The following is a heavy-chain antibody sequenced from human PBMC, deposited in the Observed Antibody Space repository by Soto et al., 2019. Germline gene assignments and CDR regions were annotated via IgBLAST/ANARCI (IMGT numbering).Heavy chain of an antibody. CDR2: INSDGSST. CDR1: GFTFSSYW. V-gene: IGHV3-74*01. D-gene: IGHD6-19*01. J-gene: IGHJ4*02. CDR3: AREVAVAGTYYFDY. Sequence: GGSLSLSCAASGFTFSSYWMHWVRQAPGKGLVWVSRINSDGSSTSYADSVKGRFTISRDNAKNTLYLQMNSLRAEDTAVYYCAREVAVAGTYYFDYWGQGTLVTVSS.